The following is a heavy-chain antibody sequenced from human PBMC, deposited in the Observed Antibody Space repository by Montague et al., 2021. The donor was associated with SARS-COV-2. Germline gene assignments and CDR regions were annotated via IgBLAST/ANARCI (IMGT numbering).Heavy chain of an antibody. CDR2: IDNSGST. D-gene: IGHD2-15*01. CDR1: GGSINNYY. CDR3: ARHSRGGIAS. Sequence: SETLSLTCTVSGGSINNYYWNWIRQPPGKGLEWIGYIDNSGSTNYNPSPKSRITISVDTSKNQFSLKLSSVTAADTALYYCARHSRGGIASWGQGTLVT. J-gene: IGHJ4*02. V-gene: IGHV4-59*01.